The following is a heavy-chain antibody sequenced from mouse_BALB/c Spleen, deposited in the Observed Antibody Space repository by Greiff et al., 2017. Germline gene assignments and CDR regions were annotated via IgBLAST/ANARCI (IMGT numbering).Heavy chain of an antibody. Sequence: VKLMESGAELVRPGVSVKISCKGSGYTFTDYAMHWVKQSHAKSLEWIGVISTYYGDASYNQKFKGKATMTVDKSSSTAYMELARLTSEDSAIYYCARYYGHYFDYWGQGTTLTVSS. V-gene: IGHV1S137*01. CDR2: ISTYYGDA. CDR3: ARYYGHYFDY. D-gene: IGHD1-1*01. CDR1: GYTFTDYA. J-gene: IGHJ2*01.